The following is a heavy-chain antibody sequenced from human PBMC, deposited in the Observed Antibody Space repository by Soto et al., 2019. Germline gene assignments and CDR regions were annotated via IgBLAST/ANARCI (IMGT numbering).Heavy chain of an antibody. CDR3: ARIRSVVLAATHETGYYYYGMDV. Sequence: QVTLKESGPVLVKPTETLTLTCTVSGFSLSNARMGVSWIRQPPGKALEWLAHIFSNDEKSYSTSLKSRLTISKDTSKSQVVLTMTNMDPVDTATYYCARIRSVVLAATHETGYYYYGMDVWGQGTTVTVSS. V-gene: IGHV2-26*01. D-gene: IGHD2-15*01. CDR2: IFSNDEK. CDR1: GFSLSNARMG. J-gene: IGHJ6*02.